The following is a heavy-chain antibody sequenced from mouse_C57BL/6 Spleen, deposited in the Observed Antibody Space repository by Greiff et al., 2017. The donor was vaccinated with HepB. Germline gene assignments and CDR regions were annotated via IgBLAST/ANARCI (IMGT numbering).Heavy chain of an antibody. CDR1: GYTFTSYG. D-gene: IGHD1-1*01. J-gene: IGHJ2*01. Sequence: QVQLQQSGAELARPGASVKLSCKASGYTFTSYGISWVKQRTGQGLEWIGEIYPRSGNTYYNEKFKGKATLTADKSSSTAYMELRSLTSEDSAVYFCARGGIDYYGKGYFDYWGQGTTLTVSS. V-gene: IGHV1-81*01. CDR2: IYPRSGNT. CDR3: ARGGIDYYGKGYFDY.